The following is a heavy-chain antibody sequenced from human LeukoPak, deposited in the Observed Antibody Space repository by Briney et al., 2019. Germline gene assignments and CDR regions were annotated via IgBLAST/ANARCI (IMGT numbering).Heavy chain of an antibody. CDR2: ISASGGST. V-gene: IGHV3-23*01. Sequence: GGSLRLSCAASGFACSDYVMNWVRQAPGNGLEWVSAISASGGSTYYANSVKGRFTISRDNSKNTLYLQMNSLRADDTAVYYCAKVGYYYGSGSYCLDYWGQGTLVTVSS. J-gene: IGHJ4*02. CDR1: GFACSDYV. D-gene: IGHD3-10*01. CDR3: AKVGYYYGSGSYCLDY.